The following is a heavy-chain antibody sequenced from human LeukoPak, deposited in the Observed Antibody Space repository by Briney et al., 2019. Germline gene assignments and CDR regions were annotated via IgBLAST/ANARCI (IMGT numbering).Heavy chain of an antibody. V-gene: IGHV3-30*02. CDR1: GFTISSYG. CDR3: AKDRVYSSTSYFDY. Sequence: GGSLRLSCAASGFTISSYGMHWVRQAPGKGLEWVAFIRYDGSNKYYADSVKGRFTISRDNSKNTLYLQMNSLRAEDTDVYYCAKDRVYSSTSYFDYWGQGTLVTVSS. J-gene: IGHJ4*02. D-gene: IGHD6-13*01. CDR2: IRYDGSNK.